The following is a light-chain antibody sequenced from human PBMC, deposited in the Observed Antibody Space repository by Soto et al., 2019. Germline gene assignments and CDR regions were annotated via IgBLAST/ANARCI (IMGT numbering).Light chain of an antibody. V-gene: IGKV4-1*01. Sequence: DIVMTQSPDSLAVSLGERATINCKSSQSVLYSSNNKNSLAWYQQKTGQPPKLLIYCASTRESGVPDRFSGSGSRTDVTLTISSVQAEDVAIYYCQHYYSAPRTFGPGTKLEIK. CDR3: QHYYSAPRT. J-gene: IGKJ1*01. CDR2: CAS. CDR1: QSVLYSSNNKNS.